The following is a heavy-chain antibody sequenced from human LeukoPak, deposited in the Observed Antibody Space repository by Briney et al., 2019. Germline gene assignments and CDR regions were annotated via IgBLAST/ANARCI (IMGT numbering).Heavy chain of an antibody. Sequence: PSETLSLTCAVYGGSFSGYYWSWIRQPPGKGLEWIGEINHSGSTNYNPSLKSRVTISVDTSKNQFSLKLSSGTAADTAVYYCARSKPRYYYYYGMDVWGQGTTVTVSS. CDR3: ARSKPRYYYYYGMDV. CDR1: GGSFSGYY. V-gene: IGHV4-34*01. J-gene: IGHJ6*02. CDR2: INHSGST.